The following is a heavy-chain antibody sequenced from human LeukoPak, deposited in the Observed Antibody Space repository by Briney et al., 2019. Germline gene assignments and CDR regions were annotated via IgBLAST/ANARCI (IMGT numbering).Heavy chain of an antibody. CDR2: IRYDGSNK. Sequence: WGSQRLSCAASGFTFSSYGMHWVRQAPGKGLEWVAFIRYDGSNKYYADSVKGRFTISRDNSKNTLYLQMDSLRAEDTAVYYCATTRSGMATIIGYWGQGTLVTVSS. CDR1: GFTFSSYG. CDR3: ATTRSGMATIIGY. V-gene: IGHV3-30*02. D-gene: IGHD5-24*01. J-gene: IGHJ4*02.